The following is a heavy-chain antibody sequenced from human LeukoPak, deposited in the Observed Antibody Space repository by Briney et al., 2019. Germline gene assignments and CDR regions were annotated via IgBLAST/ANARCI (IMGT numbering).Heavy chain of an antibody. Sequence: SETLSLTCTVSGGSISSYYWSWIRQPPGKGLEWIGYIYYSGSTNYNPSLKSRVTISVDTSKSQFSLKLSSVTAADTAVYYCARDVAGTASVFDYWGQGTLVTVSS. D-gene: IGHD6-19*01. CDR1: GGSISSYY. V-gene: IGHV4-59*01. J-gene: IGHJ4*02. CDR3: ARDVAGTASVFDY. CDR2: IYYSGST.